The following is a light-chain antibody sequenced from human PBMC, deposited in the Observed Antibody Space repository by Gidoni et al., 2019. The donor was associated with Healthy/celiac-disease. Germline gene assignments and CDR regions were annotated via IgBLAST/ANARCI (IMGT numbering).Light chain of an antibody. CDR2: EVS. J-gene: IGLJ2*01. CDR3: CSYAVSSTVV. CDR1: SSDVGSYNI. V-gene: IGLV2-23*02. Sequence: QSALTQPASVSGSPGQSITISCTGTSSDVGSYNIVSWYQQNPGNAPKLMIYEVSKRPSGVSNRFSGSKSGNTASLTISRLQAEDEADYYCCSYAVSSTVVCGGGTKLPVL.